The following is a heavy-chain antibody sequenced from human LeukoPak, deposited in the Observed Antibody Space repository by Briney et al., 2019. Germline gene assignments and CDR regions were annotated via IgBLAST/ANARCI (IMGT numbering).Heavy chain of an antibody. CDR3: AKDIYTNGYHYSYYMDA. Sequence: GGSLRLSRDASGVIFTIYGMHWVRQAPGKGPEWVVFILHDVSRKFQIDAVKGRSTISRDNSKNTLYLQMDSLRPEDTAIYYCAKDIYTNGYHYSYYMDAWGKGTAVTVSS. CDR2: ILHDVSRK. V-gene: IGHV3-30*02. CDR1: GVIFTIYG. D-gene: IGHD2-8*01. J-gene: IGHJ6*03.